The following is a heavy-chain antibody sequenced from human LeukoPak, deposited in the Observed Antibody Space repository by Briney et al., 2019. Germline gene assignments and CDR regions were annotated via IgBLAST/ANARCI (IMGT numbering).Heavy chain of an antibody. Sequence: GGSLRLSCAASGSTFDDYGMSWVRQAPGKGLEWVSGINWNGGSTGYADSVKGRFTISRDNAKNSLYLQMNSLRAEDTALYYCARDPRLFSFDYWGQGTLVTVSS. CDR1: GSTFDDYG. CDR3: ARDPRLFSFDY. J-gene: IGHJ4*02. CDR2: INWNGGST. V-gene: IGHV3-20*04. D-gene: IGHD3-22*01.